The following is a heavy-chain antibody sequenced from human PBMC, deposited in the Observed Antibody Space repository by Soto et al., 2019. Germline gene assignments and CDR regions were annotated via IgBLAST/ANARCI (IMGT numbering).Heavy chain of an antibody. Sequence: PGGSLNLSCATSGFTFTSNYMSWVHQAPGKGLEWVSVIYSGGSTYYADSVKGRFTISRHNSKNTLYLQMNSLRAEDTAVYYCARVTTYNYYYYMDVWGKGT. J-gene: IGHJ6*03. CDR2: IYSGGST. CDR1: GFTFTSNY. D-gene: IGHD4-4*01. V-gene: IGHV3-53*04. CDR3: ARVTTYNYYYYMDV.